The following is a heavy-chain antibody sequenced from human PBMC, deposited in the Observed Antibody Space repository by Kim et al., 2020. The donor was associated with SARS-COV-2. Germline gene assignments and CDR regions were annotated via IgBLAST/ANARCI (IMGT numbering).Heavy chain of an antibody. CDR3: ARYSSSWPFGY. CDR2: T. J-gene: IGHJ4*02. Sequence: TGYAQKFQGRVTMTRNTSISTAYMELSSLRSEDTAVYYCARYSSSWPFGYWGQGTLVTVSS. V-gene: IGHV1-8*01. D-gene: IGHD6-13*01.